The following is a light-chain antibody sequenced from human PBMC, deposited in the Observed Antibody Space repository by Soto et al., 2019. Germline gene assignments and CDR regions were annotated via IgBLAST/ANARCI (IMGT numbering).Light chain of an antibody. V-gene: IGLV2-8*01. CDR1: RSDVGAYKY. CDR2: EVN. Sequence: QSALTQPPSASGSPGQSVTISCTGTRSDVGAYKYVSWYQRHPGKAPKLIIYEVNKRPSGVPDRFSGSKSGNTASLTVSGRQAEEEAAYYCCSYAGNNNLYVFGTGTKLTVL. CDR3: CSYAGNNNLYV. J-gene: IGLJ1*01.